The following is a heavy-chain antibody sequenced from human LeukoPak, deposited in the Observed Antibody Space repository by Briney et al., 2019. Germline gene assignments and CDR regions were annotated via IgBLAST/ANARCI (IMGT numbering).Heavy chain of an antibody. D-gene: IGHD2-15*01. Sequence: ASVKVSCKASGYTFTGYYIHWVRQAPGQGLEWMGWINPNSGGTNYAQKFQGRVTTTRDTSMSTAYMELSGLRSDDTAVYYCSRDSGYCSGGSCWYFDFWGQGTLVTVSA. J-gene: IGHJ4*02. V-gene: IGHV1-2*02. CDR2: INPNSGGT. CDR1: GYTFTGYY. CDR3: SRDSGYCSGGSCWYFDF.